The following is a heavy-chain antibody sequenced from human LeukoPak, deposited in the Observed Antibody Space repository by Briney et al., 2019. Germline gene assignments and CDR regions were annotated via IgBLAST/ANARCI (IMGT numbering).Heavy chain of an antibody. CDR3: ARDVPGASPDYGDYPYYFDY. Sequence: ASVKVSCTASDYSFTSYGTTWVRQAPGQGLEWMGRISAYNGNTNYAQKLQGRVTMTTDTSTSTAYMELRSLRSDDTAVYYCARDVPGASPDYGDYPYYFDYWGQGTLVTVSS. CDR1: DYSFTSYG. CDR2: ISAYNGNT. D-gene: IGHD4-17*01. J-gene: IGHJ4*02. V-gene: IGHV1-18*01.